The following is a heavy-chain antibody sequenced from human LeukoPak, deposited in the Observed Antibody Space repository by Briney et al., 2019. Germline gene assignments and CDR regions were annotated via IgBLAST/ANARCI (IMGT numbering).Heavy chain of an antibody. V-gene: IGHV3-74*01. CDR3: ASMRYCDDKNCYLDFGY. Sequence: PGGSLRLSCAASGFTFSNYWMHWVRQAPGKGLVWVAHIRSDGSSTNYAESVKGRFTISRDNAKSTLYLQMNSLRAEDTAVYFCASMRYCDDKNCYLDFGYWGQGTLVTVSS. J-gene: IGHJ4*02. CDR2: IRSDGSST. CDR1: GFTFSNYW. D-gene: IGHD2-15*01.